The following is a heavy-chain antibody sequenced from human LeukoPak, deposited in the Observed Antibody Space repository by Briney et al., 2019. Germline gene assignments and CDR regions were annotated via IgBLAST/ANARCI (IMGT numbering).Heavy chain of an antibody. D-gene: IGHD3-22*01. CDR3: ARDGDSRRGYYYDSSGYYHTGQTWDY. V-gene: IGHV1-69*05. CDR2: IIPIFGTA. J-gene: IGHJ4*02. CDR1: GGTFSSYA. Sequence: SVKVSCKASGGTFSSYAISWVRQAPGQGLEWMGGIIPIFGTANYAQKFQGRVTITTDESTSTAYMELSSLRSEDTAVYYCARDGDSRRGYYYDSSGYYHTGQTWDYWGQGTLVTVSS.